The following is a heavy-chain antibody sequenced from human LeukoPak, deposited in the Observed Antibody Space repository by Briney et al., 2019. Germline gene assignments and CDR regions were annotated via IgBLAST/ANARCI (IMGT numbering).Heavy chain of an antibody. J-gene: IGHJ6*02. Sequence: GGSLRLSCAASGFTFSSYAMTWVRQAPGKGLEWVGFIRSKAYGGTTEYAASVKGRFTISRDDSKSIAYLQMNSLKTEDTAVYYCTRGGGRGYSYGADYYYGMDVWGQGTTVTVSS. V-gene: IGHV3-49*04. CDR1: GFTFSSYA. D-gene: IGHD5-18*01. CDR2: IRSKAYGGTT. CDR3: TRGGGRGYSYGADYYYGMDV.